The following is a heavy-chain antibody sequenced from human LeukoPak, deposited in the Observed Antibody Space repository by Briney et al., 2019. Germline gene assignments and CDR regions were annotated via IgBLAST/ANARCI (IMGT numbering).Heavy chain of an antibody. CDR1: GYSVSTGYY. CDR3: ARGRPRVFDY. Sequence: SETLSLTCTVSGYSVSTGYYWGWIRQPPGKGLEWIGNIYHSGSSSYNPSLKSRVTISVDTSKNQFSLKLSSVTAADTAVYYCARGRPRVFDYWGQGTLVTVSS. D-gene: IGHD6-6*01. V-gene: IGHV4-38-2*02. J-gene: IGHJ4*02. CDR2: IYHSGSS.